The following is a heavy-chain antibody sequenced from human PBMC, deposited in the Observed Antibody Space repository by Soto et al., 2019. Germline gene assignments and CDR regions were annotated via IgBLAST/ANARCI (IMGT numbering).Heavy chain of an antibody. V-gene: IGHV3-23*01. CDR2: ISGSGGSI. Sequence: EVQLLESGGGLVQPGGSLRLSCAASGLTCSTYAMSWVRQAPGKGLEWVSTISGSGGSIYYADSVKGRLTISRDNSKNTLYLQMNSLRAEDTALSYCTARADWGQGTLVSVS. J-gene: IGHJ4*02. CDR3: TARAD. CDR1: GLTCSTYA.